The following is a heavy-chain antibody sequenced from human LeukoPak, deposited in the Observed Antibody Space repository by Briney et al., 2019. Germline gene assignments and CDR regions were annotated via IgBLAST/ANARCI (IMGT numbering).Heavy chain of an antibody. D-gene: IGHD4-23*01. CDR1: GFTFSSYA. V-gene: IGHV3-23*01. Sequence: GRSLRLSCAASGFTFSSYAMSWVRPAPGKGLEWVSAISGSGGSTYYADSVKGRFTISRDNSKNTLYLQMNSLRAEDTAVYYCAKFHLGGSYYFDYWGQGTLVTVSS. CDR2: ISGSGGST. CDR3: AKFHLGGSYYFDY. J-gene: IGHJ4*02.